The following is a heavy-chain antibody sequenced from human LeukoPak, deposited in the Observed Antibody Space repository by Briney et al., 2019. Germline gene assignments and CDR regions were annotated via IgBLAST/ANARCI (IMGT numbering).Heavy chain of an antibody. J-gene: IGHJ4*02. D-gene: IGHD6-13*01. CDR1: GFTFTTYG. CDR2: IWYDGSSV. CDR3: ARDRLSSSQNNYFDY. V-gene: IGHV3-33*01. Sequence: PGGSLRLSCAASGFTFTTYGMHWVRQAPGKGLEWVALIWYDGSSVYYAESVKGRFTISRDNSKNTVYLRMNSLRAEDTAVYYCARDRLSSSQNNYFDYWGQGTLVTVSS.